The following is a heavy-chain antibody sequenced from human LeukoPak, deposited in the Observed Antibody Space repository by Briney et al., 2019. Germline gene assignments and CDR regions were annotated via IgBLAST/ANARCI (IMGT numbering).Heavy chain of an antibody. V-gene: IGHV3-7*03. J-gene: IGHJ4*02. CDR2: IKTDGSET. Sequence: SGGSLRLSCAASGFNFRDHWMDWVRQAPGKGLEWVGHIKTDGSETYYLDSLRGRFSISRDNTNNALYLQMNSLRVEDTAVYYCASRHCSGGGCYFAGADPFDYWGQGTLVTVSS. CDR3: ASRHCSGGGCYFAGADPFDY. CDR1: GFNFRDHW. D-gene: IGHD2-15*01.